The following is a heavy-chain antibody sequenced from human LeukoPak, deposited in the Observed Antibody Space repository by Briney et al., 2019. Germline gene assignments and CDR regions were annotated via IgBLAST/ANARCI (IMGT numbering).Heavy chain of an antibody. J-gene: IGHJ4*02. Sequence: ASVKVSCKASGGTFSSYAISWVRQAPGQGLEWMGWINPNSGGTNYAQKFQGWVTMTRDTSISTAYMELSRLRSDDTAVYYCARAHSSSWNYFDYWGQGTLVTVSS. V-gene: IGHV1-2*04. CDR2: INPNSGGT. D-gene: IGHD6-13*01. CDR1: GGTFSSYA. CDR3: ARAHSSSWNYFDY.